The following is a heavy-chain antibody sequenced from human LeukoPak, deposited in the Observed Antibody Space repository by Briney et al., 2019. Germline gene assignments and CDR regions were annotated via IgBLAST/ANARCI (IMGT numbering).Heavy chain of an antibody. CDR2: IYYSGST. D-gene: IGHD2-21*02. J-gene: IGHJ6*03. V-gene: IGHV4-59*01. CDR3: ARAECGGDCFEYYYYYMDV. CDR1: GGSTSSYY. Sequence: SETLSLTCTVSGGSTSSYYWSWIRQPPGKGLEWIGYIYYSGSTNYNPSLKSRVTISVDTSKNQFSLKLSSVTAADTAVYYCARAECGGDCFEYYYYYMDVWGKGTTVTVSS.